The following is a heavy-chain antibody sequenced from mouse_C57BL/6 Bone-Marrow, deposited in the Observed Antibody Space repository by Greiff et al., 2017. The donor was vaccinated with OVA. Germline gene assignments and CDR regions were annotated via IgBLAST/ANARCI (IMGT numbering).Heavy chain of an antibody. CDR1: GYTFTSYW. D-gene: IGHD2-14*01. J-gene: IGHJ4*01. Sequence: QVQLQQPGAELVKPGASVKMSCKASGYTFTSYWITWVKQRPGQGLEWIGDIYPGSGSTNYNEKFKSKATLTVDTSSSTAYMQLSSLTSEDSAVYYCASASIGPASYYAMDYWGQGTSVSVSS. CDR3: ASASIGPASYYAMDY. CDR2: IYPGSGST. V-gene: IGHV1-55*01.